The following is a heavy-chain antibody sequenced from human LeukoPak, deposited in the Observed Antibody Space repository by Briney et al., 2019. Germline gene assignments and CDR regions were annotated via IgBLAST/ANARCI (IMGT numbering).Heavy chain of an antibody. D-gene: IGHD3-3*01. CDR2: IYYSGST. CDR1: GGSISSGDYY. Sequence: RSSETLSLTCTVSGGSISSGDYYWSWIRQPPGKGLEWIGYIYYSGSTYYNPSLKSRVTISVDTSKNQFSLKLSSVTAADTAVYYCARALEYYDFWSGYSYFDYWGQGTLVTVSS. J-gene: IGHJ4*02. CDR3: ARALEYYDFWSGYSYFDY. V-gene: IGHV4-30-4*08.